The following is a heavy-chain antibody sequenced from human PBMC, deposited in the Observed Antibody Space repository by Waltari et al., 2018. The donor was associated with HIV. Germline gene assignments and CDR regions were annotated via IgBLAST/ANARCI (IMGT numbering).Heavy chain of an antibody. CDR3: ARVSTVVTPYFDL. J-gene: IGHJ2*01. V-gene: IGHV4-61*02. D-gene: IGHD4-17*01. Sequence: QVQLQESGPGLVKPSQTLSLTCTVPGGSISSGSYSWSWIRQPAGKGLEWIGRIYTSGSTNYNPSLKSRVTISVDTSKNQFSLKLSSVTAADTAVYYCARVSTVVTPYFDLWGRGTLVTVSS. CDR1: GGSISSGSYS. CDR2: IYTSGST.